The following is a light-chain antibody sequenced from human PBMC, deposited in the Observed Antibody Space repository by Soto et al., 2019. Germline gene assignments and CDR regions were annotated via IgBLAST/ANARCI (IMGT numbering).Light chain of an antibody. CDR2: GAS. V-gene: IGKV3-15*01. CDR3: QQYNEWPPVT. Sequence: EIVMTQSPATLSVSPGERATLSCRASQSVSSNLAWYQQKPGQAPRLLIHGASTSATGIPARFSGSGSGTEFTLTISSLQSEDFAVYYCQQYNEWPPVTFGGGTKVEIK. CDR1: QSVSSN. J-gene: IGKJ4*01.